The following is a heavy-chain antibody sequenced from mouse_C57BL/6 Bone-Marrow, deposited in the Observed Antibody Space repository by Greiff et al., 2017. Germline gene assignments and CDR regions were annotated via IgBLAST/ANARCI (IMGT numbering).Heavy chain of an antibody. D-gene: IGHD3-3*01. CDR1: GYAFSSSW. CDR3: AREGAGRSFYYFDY. CDR2: IYPGDGDT. Sequence: QVQLQQSGPELVKPGASVKISCKASGYAFSSSWMNWVKQRPGKGLEWIGRIYPGDGDTNYNGKFKGKATLTADKSSSTAYMQLSSLTSEDSAVYFCAREGAGRSFYYFDYWGQGTTLTVSS. V-gene: IGHV1-82*01. J-gene: IGHJ2*01.